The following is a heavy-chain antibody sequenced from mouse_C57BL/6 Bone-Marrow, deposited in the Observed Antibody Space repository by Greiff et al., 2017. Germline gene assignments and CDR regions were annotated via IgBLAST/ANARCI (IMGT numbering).Heavy chain of an antibody. CDR2: IYPRSGNT. J-gene: IGHJ3*01. D-gene: IGHD2-1*01. CDR3: ARGEGGNVFAD. CDR1: GYTFTSYG. V-gene: IGHV1-81*01. Sequence: QVKLMESGAELARPGASVQLSCKASGYTFTSYGISGVKQRTGQGLEWIGEIYPRSGNTYYNEKFKGKATLTADKSSSTADLELRSLTAEDSAVYFCARGEGGNVFADWGQGTLVTVSA.